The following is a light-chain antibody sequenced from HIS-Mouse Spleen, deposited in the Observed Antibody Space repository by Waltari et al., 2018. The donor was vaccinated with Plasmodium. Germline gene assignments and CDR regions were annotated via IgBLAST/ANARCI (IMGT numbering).Light chain of an antibody. Sequence: SYELTQPPSVSVSPGQTASIPCSGLNLGDKYACWYQQKPGQSPVLVIYQDSKRPSGIPERFSGSNSGNTATLTISGTQAMDEADYYCQAWDSSTVVFGGGTKLTVL. CDR1: NLGDKY. CDR2: QDS. V-gene: IGLV3-1*01. CDR3: QAWDSSTVV. J-gene: IGLJ2*01.